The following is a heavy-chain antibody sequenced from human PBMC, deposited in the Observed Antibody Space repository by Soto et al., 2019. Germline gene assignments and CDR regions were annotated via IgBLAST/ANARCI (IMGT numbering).Heavy chain of an antibody. Sequence: VQLVQSGAEVKKPGSSVKVSCKASGGTFSSYAMSWVRQAPGKGLEWVSAISGSGGSTYYADSVKGRFTISRDNSKNTLYLQMNSLRAEDTAVYYCAKDPTMIVKGDYWGQGTLVTVSS. CDR2: ISGSGGST. J-gene: IGHJ4*02. CDR3: AKDPTMIVKGDY. D-gene: IGHD3-22*01. CDR1: GGTFSSYA. V-gene: IGHV3-23*04.